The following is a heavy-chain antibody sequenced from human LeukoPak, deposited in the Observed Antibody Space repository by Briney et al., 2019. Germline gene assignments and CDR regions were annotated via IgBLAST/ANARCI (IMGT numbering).Heavy chain of an antibody. CDR2: MNPNSGNT. CDR1: GYTFTSYD. D-gene: IGHD6-13*01. V-gene: IGHV1-8*01. CDR3: ARSIAAAGNLDWFDP. Sequence: ASVKVSCKASGYTFTSYDINWVRQATGQGLEWMGWMNPNSGNTGYAQKFQGRVTITRNTSISTAYMELSSLRSEDTAVYYCARSIAAAGNLDWFDPWGQGTLVTVSS. J-gene: IGHJ5*02.